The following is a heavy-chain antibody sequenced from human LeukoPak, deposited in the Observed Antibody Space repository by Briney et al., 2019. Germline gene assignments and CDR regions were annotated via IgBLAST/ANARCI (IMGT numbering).Heavy chain of an antibody. D-gene: IGHD6-19*01. Sequence: GGSLRLSCAASGFTFDDYGLSWVRQVPGKGLEWVSGISWNSGSIGYADSVKGRFTISRDNAKNSLYLQMNSLRAEDMALYYCAKGVAGYYYYYMDVWGKGTTVTISS. V-gene: IGHV3-9*03. CDR2: ISWNSGSI. CDR3: AKGVAGYYYYYMDV. J-gene: IGHJ6*03. CDR1: GFTFDDYG.